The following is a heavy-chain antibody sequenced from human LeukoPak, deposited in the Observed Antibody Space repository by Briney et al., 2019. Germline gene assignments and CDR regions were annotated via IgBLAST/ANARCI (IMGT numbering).Heavy chain of an antibody. Sequence: SETLSLTCAVYGGSFSGYYWSWIRQPPGKGLEWIGEINYSGSTNYNPSLKSRVTISVDTSKNQFSLKLSSVTAADTAVYYCARGHRRTVTTHGMDVWGQGTTVTVSS. CDR3: ARGHRRTVTTHGMDV. CDR1: GGSFSGYY. V-gene: IGHV4-34*01. J-gene: IGHJ6*02. D-gene: IGHD4-17*01. CDR2: INYSGST.